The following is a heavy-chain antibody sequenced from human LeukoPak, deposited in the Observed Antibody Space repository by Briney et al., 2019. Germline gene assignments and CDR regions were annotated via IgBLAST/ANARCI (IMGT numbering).Heavy chain of an antibody. V-gene: IGHV4-34*01. J-gene: IGHJ4*02. Sequence: SETLSLTCAVYGGSFSGYYWSWIRQPPGKGLEWIGEINHSGSTNYNPSLKSRVTISVDTSKNQFSLKLSSVTAADTAVYYCASSISCSGGSCYHDYWGQGTLVTVSS. CDR3: ASSISCSGGSCYHDY. CDR2: INHSGST. CDR1: GGSFSGYY. D-gene: IGHD2-15*01.